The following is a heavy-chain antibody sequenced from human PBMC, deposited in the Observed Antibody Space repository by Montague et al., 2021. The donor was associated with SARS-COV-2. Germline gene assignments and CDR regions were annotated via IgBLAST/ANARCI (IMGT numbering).Heavy chain of an antibody. V-gene: IGHV4-39*07. CDR1: GGSISSSSYY. CDR3: ARVVSRQNNIVVVGLYYFDY. D-gene: IGHD2-15*01. Sequence: SETLSLTCTVSGGSISSSSYYWGWIRQPPGKGLERIGGIYYSGSTYYNPSLRSRVTISVDTSKNQFSLKLSSVTAADTAVYYCARVVSRQNNIVVVGLYYFDYWGQGTLVTVSS. J-gene: IGHJ4*02. CDR2: IYYSGST.